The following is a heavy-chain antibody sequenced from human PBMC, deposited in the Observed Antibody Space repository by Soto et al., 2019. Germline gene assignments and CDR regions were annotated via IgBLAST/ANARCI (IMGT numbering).Heavy chain of an antibody. CDR1: GYTFTYRY. V-gene: IGHV1-45*02. CDR2: ITIYNGNT. Sequence: QMDLVQSGAEVKRPGSSVKISCTASGYTFTYRYLHWVRQAPGQPFEYMGWITIYNGNTGYAQRFKDRVIITRENILSAVYMELSGLTSEDTAMYYCSTSSLASAHDSFEVWGQGTLVTVSS. CDR3: STSSLASAHDSFEV. D-gene: IGHD3-22*01. J-gene: IGHJ3*01.